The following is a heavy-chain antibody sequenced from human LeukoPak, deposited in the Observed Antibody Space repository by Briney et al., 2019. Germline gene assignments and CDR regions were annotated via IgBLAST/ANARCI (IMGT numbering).Heavy chain of an antibody. Sequence: PGGSLRLSCAASGFTFSDHSMNWVRQAPGKGLEWVSSISGRSSYIYYADSVKGRFTISRDNAKNSLYLQMNSLTAEDTAVYYCARVDDSNGWPIDYWGQGTLVTVSS. J-gene: IGHJ4*02. V-gene: IGHV3-21*06. CDR1: GFTFSDHS. CDR2: ISGRSSYI. D-gene: IGHD6-19*01. CDR3: ARVDDSNGWPIDY.